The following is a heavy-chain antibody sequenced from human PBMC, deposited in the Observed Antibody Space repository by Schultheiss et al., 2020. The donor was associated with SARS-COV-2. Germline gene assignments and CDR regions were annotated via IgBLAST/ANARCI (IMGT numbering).Heavy chain of an antibody. Sequence: ASVKVSCKASGYTFTGYYMHWVRQAPGQGLEWMGWINPNSGGTNYAQKFQGRVTMTRDTSASTAYMELSSLRSEDTAVYYCARDSLAGAPGGWFDPWGQGTLVTVSS. D-gene: IGHD3-10*01. CDR1: GYTFTGYY. J-gene: IGHJ5*02. V-gene: IGHV1-2*02. CDR3: ARDSLAGAPGGWFDP. CDR2: INPNSGGT.